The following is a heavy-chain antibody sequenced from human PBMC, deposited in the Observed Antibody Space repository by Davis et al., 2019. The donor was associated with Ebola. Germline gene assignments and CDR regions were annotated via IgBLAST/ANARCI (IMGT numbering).Heavy chain of an antibody. J-gene: IGHJ4*02. CDR2: ISSSSSYI. Sequence: GGSLRLSCAASGFTFSSYSMNWVRQAPGKGLEWVSSISSSSSYIYYADSVKGRFTISRDNAKNSLYLQMNSLRAEDTAVYYCARDRAYYDFWSGFFDYWGQGTLVTVSS. D-gene: IGHD3-3*01. V-gene: IGHV3-21*04. CDR3: ARDRAYYDFWSGFFDY. CDR1: GFTFSSYS.